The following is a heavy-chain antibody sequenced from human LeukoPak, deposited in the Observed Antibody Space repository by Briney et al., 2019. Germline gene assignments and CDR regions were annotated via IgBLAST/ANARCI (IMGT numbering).Heavy chain of an antibody. J-gene: IGHJ4*02. Sequence: SETLSLTCAVYGGSFSGYYWSWIRQPPGKGLEWIGEINHSGSTNYNPSLKSRVTISADTSKNQFSLKLSSVTAADTAVYYCARGRDSSGWLIDYWGQGTLVTVSS. V-gene: IGHV4-34*01. CDR2: INHSGST. D-gene: IGHD6-19*01. CDR3: ARGRDSSGWLIDY. CDR1: GGSFSGYY.